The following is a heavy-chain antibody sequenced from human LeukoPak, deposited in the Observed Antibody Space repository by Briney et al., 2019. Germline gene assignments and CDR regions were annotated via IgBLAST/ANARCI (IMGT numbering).Heavy chain of an antibody. J-gene: IGHJ4*02. D-gene: IGHD7-27*01. V-gene: IGHV3-21*01. CDR1: GFTFSSYS. CDR3: ARGRRTGDRGYYDY. Sequence: GGSLRLSCAASGFTFSSYSMTWVRQSPGKGLEWVSSISRNSGYIYYTDSMKGRLTISRDNANNSLYLQMNNLRAEDTAMYYCARGRRTGDRGYYDYWGQGTLVTVSS. CDR2: ISRNSGYI.